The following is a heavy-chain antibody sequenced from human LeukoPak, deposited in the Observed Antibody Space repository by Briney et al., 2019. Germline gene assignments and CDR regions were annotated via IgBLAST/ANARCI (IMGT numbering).Heavy chain of an antibody. CDR3: AREHCSSTGCRVDY. D-gene: IGHD2-2*01. CDR1: GGSISSYY. CDR2: IYYSGST. V-gene: IGHV4-59*01. Sequence: PSETLSLTCTVSGGSISSYYWSWIRQPPGKGLEWIGYIYYSGSTNYNPSLKSRVTISVDTSKNQFSLKLSSVTAADTAVYYCAREHCSSTGCRVDYWGQGTLVTVSS. J-gene: IGHJ4*02.